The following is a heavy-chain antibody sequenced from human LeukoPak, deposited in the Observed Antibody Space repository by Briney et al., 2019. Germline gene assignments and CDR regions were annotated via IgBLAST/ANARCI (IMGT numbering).Heavy chain of an antibody. CDR1: GYTFTNYG. CDR3: ARDLDQYSGRFGGFGHDF. Sequence: ASVKVSCMASGYTFTNYGINWVRQAPGQGPEWMGWISAYSGNTNYAQKLQGRVTMTTDTSTSTAYMELRSLRSDDTAVYYCARDLDQYSGRFGGFGHDFWGQGTLVTVSS. D-gene: IGHD1-26*01. CDR2: ISAYSGNT. V-gene: IGHV1-18*01. J-gene: IGHJ4*02.